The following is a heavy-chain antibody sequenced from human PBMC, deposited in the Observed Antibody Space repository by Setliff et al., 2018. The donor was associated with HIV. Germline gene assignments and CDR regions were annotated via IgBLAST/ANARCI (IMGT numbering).Heavy chain of an antibody. CDR3: ARLRDMEWELIGLDY. V-gene: IGHV4-34*01. CDR1: GGSFSGYY. Sequence: SETLSLTCAVYGGSFSGYYWSWIRQPPGKGLEWIGEFNHGRSTNYNPSLKSRVTISLDTSKNQFSLKLSSVTAADTAIYYCARLRDMEWELIGLDYWGRGTLVTVSS. J-gene: IGHJ4*02. D-gene: IGHD1-26*01. CDR2: FNHGRST.